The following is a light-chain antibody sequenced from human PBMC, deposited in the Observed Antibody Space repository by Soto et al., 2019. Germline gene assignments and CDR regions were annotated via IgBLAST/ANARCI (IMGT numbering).Light chain of an antibody. CDR1: SSDVGSYNL. CDR2: EGS. V-gene: IGLV2-23*01. J-gene: IGLJ7*01. CDR3: CSYAGSSPGL. Sequence: QSALTKPASVSGSPGQSITISCTGTSSDVGSYNLVSWYQQHPGKAPKLMIYEGSKRPSGVSNRFSGSKSGNTASLTISGLQAEDEADYYCCSYAGSSPGLFGGGTQLTVL.